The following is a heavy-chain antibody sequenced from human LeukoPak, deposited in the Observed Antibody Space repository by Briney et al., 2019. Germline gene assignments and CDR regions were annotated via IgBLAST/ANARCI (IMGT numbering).Heavy chain of an antibody. D-gene: IGHD3-22*01. CDR1: GFTFSSYW. J-gene: IGHJ4*02. Sequence: GGSLRLSCGASGFTFSSYWMHWVRQGPGKGLVWVSRINSDGSSTNNADSVKGRFTISRDNAKNTLYLQMTNLRDEDTAVYFCVRDRGYYDSSGYHSFDNWGQGTLVTVSS. CDR3: VRDRGYYDSSGYHSFDN. CDR2: INSDGSST. V-gene: IGHV3-74*01.